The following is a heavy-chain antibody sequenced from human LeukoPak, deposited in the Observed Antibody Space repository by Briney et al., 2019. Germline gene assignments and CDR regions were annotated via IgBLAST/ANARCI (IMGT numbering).Heavy chain of an antibody. CDR1: GFTFSTYA. V-gene: IGHV3-23*01. D-gene: IGHD4-17*01. Sequence: GGSLRLSCAASGFTFSTYAMTWVRQAPGKGLEWVSAIRGSGGNTLYADSVKGRFTISRDNSKNTLYPQMNSLRAEDTAVYYCAKDPNGDYFGAFDSWGQGTMVTVSS. CDR3: AKDPNGDYFGAFDS. CDR2: IRGSGGNT. J-gene: IGHJ3*02.